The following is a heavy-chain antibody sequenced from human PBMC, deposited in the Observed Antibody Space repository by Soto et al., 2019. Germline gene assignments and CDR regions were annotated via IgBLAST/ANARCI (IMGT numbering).Heavy chain of an antibody. J-gene: IGHJ6*02. CDR2: IKQEGSEK. Sequence: GGSLRLSCAASGFTFSSYWMSWVRQAPGKGLEWVANIKQEGSEKYYVDSVKGRFTISRDNAKNSLYLQMNSLRAEDTAVYYCARDPASSGYYYYYYGMDVWGQGTTVTVSS. CDR1: GFTFSSYW. V-gene: IGHV3-7*03. CDR3: ARDPASSGYYYYYYGMDV. D-gene: IGHD3-22*01.